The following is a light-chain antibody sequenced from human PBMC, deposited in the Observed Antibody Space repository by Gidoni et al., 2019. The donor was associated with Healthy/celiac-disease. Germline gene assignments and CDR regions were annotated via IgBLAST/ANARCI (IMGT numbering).Light chain of an antibody. CDR3: QQYYSYPPT. V-gene: IGKV1-8*01. CDR2: AAS. Sequence: AILMTQSPSSFSASTGDRVTITCRASQGISSYLAWYQQKPGKAPKLLIYAASTLQSGVPSRFSGSGSGTDFTLTISCLQSEDFATYYCQQYYSYPPTFGGGTKVEIK. J-gene: IGKJ4*01. CDR1: QGISSY.